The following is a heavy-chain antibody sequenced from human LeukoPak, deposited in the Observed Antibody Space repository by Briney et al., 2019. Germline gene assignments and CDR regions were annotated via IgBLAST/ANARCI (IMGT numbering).Heavy chain of an antibody. CDR2: INPNSGGT. J-gene: IGHJ4*02. Sequence: ASVKVSCKASGYTFTGYYMHWVRQAPGQGLEWMGWINPNSGGTNYAQKFQGRVTMTRDTSISTAYMELSRLRSDDTAVYYCARDRGGVIVILVFDYWGQGTLVTVSS. D-gene: IGHD3-16*02. CDR3: ARDRGGVIVILVFDY. CDR1: GYTFTGYY. V-gene: IGHV1-2*02.